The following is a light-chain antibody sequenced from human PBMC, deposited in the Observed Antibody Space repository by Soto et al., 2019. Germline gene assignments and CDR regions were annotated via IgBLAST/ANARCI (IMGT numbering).Light chain of an antibody. J-gene: IGKJ2*01. CDR2: SGS. CDR3: QQSYSSPYA. CDR1: QRIADY. Sequence: DIQMTQSPSSLSASVGDRVTITCRASQRIADYVNWYQIKVGTAPRLLIHSGSTLQSGVPSRFSGSGSGAEYTLTIDSLQPEDFASYFCQQSYSSPYAFGQGTKLEI. V-gene: IGKV1-39*01.